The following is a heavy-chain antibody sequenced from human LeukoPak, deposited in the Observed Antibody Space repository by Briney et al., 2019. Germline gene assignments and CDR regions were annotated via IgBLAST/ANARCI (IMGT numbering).Heavy chain of an antibody. V-gene: IGHV4-59*01. J-gene: IGHJ6*02. CDR2: IYYNGNT. Sequence: PSETLSLTCSVSDGSINSYYWNWIRRPPGKGLEWIGYIYYNGNTNYSPSLKSRVTMSVDTSKNLFSLRVSSVTAADTAVYYCARGRSNYYGMDVWGQGTTVTVSS. CDR3: ARGRSNYYGMDV. D-gene: IGHD1-26*01. CDR1: DGSINSYY.